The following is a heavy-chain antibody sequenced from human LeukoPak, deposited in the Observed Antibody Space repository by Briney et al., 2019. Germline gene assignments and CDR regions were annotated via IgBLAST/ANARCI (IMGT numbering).Heavy chain of an antibody. CDR3: ARDRGVTMVRGVIDSFDY. V-gene: IGHV1-3*01. D-gene: IGHD3-10*01. CDR2: INAGNGNT. J-gene: IGHJ4*02. Sequence: ASVKVSCKASGYTFAKYAIHWVRQAPGQRLEWMGWINAGNGNTKYSQKFQGRVTINRDTSASIAYMKLSSLRSEDTAVYYCARDRGVTMVRGVIDSFDYWGQGTLVTVSS. CDR1: GYTFAKYA.